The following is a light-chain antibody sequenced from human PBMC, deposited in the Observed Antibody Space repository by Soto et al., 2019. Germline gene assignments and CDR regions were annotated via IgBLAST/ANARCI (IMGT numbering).Light chain of an antibody. CDR1: PSVSSY. J-gene: IGKJ1*01. Sequence: EIVLTQSQATLSFSPLERASLSCRASPSVSSYLAWYQQKPGQAPRLLIYDASNRATGIPDRFSGSGSGTDFTLTISRLEPEDFAVYYCQQYGSSPPTWTFGQGTKVDIK. CDR2: DAS. V-gene: IGKV3-20*01. CDR3: QQYGSSPPTWT.